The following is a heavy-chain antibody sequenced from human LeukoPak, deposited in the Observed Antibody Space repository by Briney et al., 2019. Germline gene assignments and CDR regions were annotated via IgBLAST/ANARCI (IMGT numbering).Heavy chain of an antibody. D-gene: IGHD2-15*01. CDR2: IYHSGST. J-gene: IGHJ1*01. CDR3: ARAPDGVVEYFQY. Sequence: SETLSLTCAVSGGSSSSNNWWSWVRQPPGKGLEWIGEIYHSGSTKYNPSLKSRVTMSIDKSKNQFSLNLRFVTAADTAVYYCARAPDGVVEYFQYWGQGTLVTVSS. V-gene: IGHV4-4*02. CDR1: GGSSSSNNW.